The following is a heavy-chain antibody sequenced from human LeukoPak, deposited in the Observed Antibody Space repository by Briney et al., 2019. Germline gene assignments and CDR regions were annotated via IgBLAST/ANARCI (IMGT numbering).Heavy chain of an antibody. CDR3: ARDHDGSGSFQYYDMDV. Sequence: GGSLRLSCAASGFTFSSYAMHWVRQAPGKGLEWVAVISYDGSNKYYADSVKGRFTISRDNSKNTLYLQMNSLRAEDTAVYYCARDHDGSGSFQYYDMDVWGQGTTVTVSS. J-gene: IGHJ6*02. V-gene: IGHV3-30*14. D-gene: IGHD3-10*01. CDR2: ISYDGSNK. CDR1: GFTFSSYA.